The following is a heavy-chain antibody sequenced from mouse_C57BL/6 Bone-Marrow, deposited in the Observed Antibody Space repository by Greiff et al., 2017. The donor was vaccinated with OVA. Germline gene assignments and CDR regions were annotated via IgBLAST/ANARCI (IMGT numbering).Heavy chain of an antibody. CDR2: ISSGSSTI. D-gene: IGHD2-3*01. CDR3: ARGLLPFMDY. J-gene: IGHJ4*01. Sequence: EVMLVESGGGLVKPGGSLKLSCAASGFTFSAYGMHWVRQAPEKGLEWVAYISSGSSTIYYAYTVKGRFTISRDNAKNTLFLQMTSLRSEDTAMYYCARGLLPFMDYWGQGTSVTVSS. CDR1: GFTFSAYG. V-gene: IGHV5-17*01.